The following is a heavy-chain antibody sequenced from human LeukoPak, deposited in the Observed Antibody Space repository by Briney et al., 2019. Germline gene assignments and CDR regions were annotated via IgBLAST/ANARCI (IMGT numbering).Heavy chain of an antibody. CDR2: IYHSGNT. V-gene: IGHV4-30-2*01. CDR3: ARNSEDIVVVPAE. D-gene: IGHD2-2*01. CDR1: GVSINSDAYF. Sequence: SETLSLTCTVSGVSINSDAYFWSWIRQPPGKGLEWIGYIYHSGNTYYNPSLKSRVTISVDRSKNQFSLKLSSVTAADTAVYYCARNSEDIVVVPAEWGQGTLVTVSS. J-gene: IGHJ4*02.